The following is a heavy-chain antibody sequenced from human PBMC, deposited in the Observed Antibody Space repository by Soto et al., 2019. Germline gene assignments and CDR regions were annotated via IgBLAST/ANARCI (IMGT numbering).Heavy chain of an antibody. D-gene: IGHD3-22*01. CDR1: GGTFSSYA. CDR2: IIPIFGTA. V-gene: IGHV1-69*13. Sequence: SVKVSCKASGGTFSSYAISWVRQAPGQGLEWMGGIIPIFGTANYAQKFQGRVTITADESTSTAYMELSSLRSEDTAVYYCARAPYYHSSGSFVYFDYWGQVTLVTVCS. CDR3: ARAPYYHSSGSFVYFDY. J-gene: IGHJ4*02.